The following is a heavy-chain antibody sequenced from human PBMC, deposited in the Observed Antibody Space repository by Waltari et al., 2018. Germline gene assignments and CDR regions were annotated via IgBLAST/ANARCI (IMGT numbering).Heavy chain of an antibody. CDR3: ARVTAVTGTGGMDG. Sequence: QVQLQESGPGLVKPSQTLSLTCTVSVGSIRSRSYCWRWVRPPPWKGLAWIGYVYSRVSTYNNPSLRTRVDISKHTSTNQFSRKLTAVTAADTAVYYCARVTAVTGTGGMDGWGQGTTVIVSS. V-gene: IGHV4-30-4*01. CDR2: VYSRVST. CDR1: VGSIRSRSYC. J-gene: IGHJ6*02. D-gene: IGHD6-19*01.